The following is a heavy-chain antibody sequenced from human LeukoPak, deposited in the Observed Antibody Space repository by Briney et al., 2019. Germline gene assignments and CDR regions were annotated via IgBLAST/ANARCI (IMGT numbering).Heavy chain of an antibody. Sequence: SETLSLTCTVSGGSISSYYWSWIRQPPGKGLEWIGYIYYSGSTNYNPSLKSRVTISVDTSKNQFSLKLSSVTAADTAVHYCARGYYDILTGYYAWYYFDYWGQGTLVTVSS. J-gene: IGHJ4*02. V-gene: IGHV4-59*01. D-gene: IGHD3-9*01. CDR3: ARGYYDILTGYYAWYYFDY. CDR1: GGSISSYY. CDR2: IYYSGST.